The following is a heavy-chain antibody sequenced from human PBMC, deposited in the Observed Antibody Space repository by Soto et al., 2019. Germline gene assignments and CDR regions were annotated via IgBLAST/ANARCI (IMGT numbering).Heavy chain of an antibody. CDR3: ARGSVVVVAATNWGYYYYGMDV. V-gene: IGHV1-2*02. CDR2: INPNSGGT. CDR1: GYTFTGYY. J-gene: IGHJ6*04. D-gene: IGHD2-15*01. Sequence: ASVKVSCKASGYTFTGYYMHWVRQAPGQGLEWMGWINPNSGGTNYAQKFQGRVTMTRDTSISTAYMELSRLRSDDTAVYYCARGSVVVVAATNWGYYYYGMDVWGKGTTVTVSS.